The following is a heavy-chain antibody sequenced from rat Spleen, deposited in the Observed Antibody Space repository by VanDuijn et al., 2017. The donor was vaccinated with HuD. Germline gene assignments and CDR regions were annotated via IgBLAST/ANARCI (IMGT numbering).Heavy chain of an antibody. V-gene: IGHV5-29*01. CDR3: ARVAARYFDY. Sequence: EVQLVESDGGLVQPGRSLKLSCAASGFTFSDYYMAWVRQAPTKGLEWVATISYDGSSTYYRDSVKGRFTISRDNAKSTLYLQMDSLRSEDTATYYCARVAARYFDYWGQGVMVTVSS. J-gene: IGHJ2*01. CDR2: ISYDGSST. CDR1: GFTFSDYY. D-gene: IGHD1-2*01.